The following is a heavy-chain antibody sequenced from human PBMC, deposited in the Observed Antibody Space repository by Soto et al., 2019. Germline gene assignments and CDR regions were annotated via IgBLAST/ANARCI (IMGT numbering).Heavy chain of an antibody. Sequence: SETLSLTCTVSGGSISSGDYYWSWIRQPPGKGLEWIGHIYYSGSTYYNPSLKSRVTISVDTSKNQFSLKLSSVTAADTAVYYCARVRRWYPLFDYWGQGTLVTVSS. CDR3: ARVRRWYPLFDY. CDR1: GGSISSGDYY. V-gene: IGHV4-30-4*01. D-gene: IGHD2-15*01. CDR2: IYYSGST. J-gene: IGHJ4*02.